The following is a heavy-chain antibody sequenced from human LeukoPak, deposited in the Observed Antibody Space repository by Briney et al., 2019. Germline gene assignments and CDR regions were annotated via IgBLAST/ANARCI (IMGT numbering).Heavy chain of an antibody. CDR1: GYTFTSYG. Sequence: ASVKVSCKASGYTFTSYGISWVRQAPGQGLEWMGWISAYNGNTNYAQKLQGRVTMTTDTSTSTAYMELRSLRSDDTAVYYCAREGAGYISSSPISYWGQGTLVTVSS. CDR2: ISAYNGNT. CDR3: AREGAGYISSSPISY. J-gene: IGHJ4*02. V-gene: IGHV1-18*01. D-gene: IGHD6-6*01.